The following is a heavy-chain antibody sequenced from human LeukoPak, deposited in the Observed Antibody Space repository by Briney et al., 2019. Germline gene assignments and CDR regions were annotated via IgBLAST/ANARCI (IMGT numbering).Heavy chain of an antibody. V-gene: IGHV4-31*03. Sequence: SETLSLTCTVSGGSISSGGYYWSWIRQHPGKGLEWVGYIYYSGSTYYNPSLKSRVTISVDTSKNQFSLKLSSVTAADTAVYYCARAPTTVATKPFDYWGQGTLVTVSS. CDR1: GGSISSGGYY. CDR2: IYYSGST. D-gene: IGHD4-17*01. J-gene: IGHJ4*02. CDR3: ARAPTTVATKPFDY.